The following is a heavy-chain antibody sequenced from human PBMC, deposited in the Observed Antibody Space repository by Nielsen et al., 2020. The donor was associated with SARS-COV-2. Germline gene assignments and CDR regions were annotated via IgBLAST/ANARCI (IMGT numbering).Heavy chain of an antibody. V-gene: IGHV1-18*04. D-gene: IGHD3-10*01. J-gene: IGHJ4*02. CDR3: ARDYRPYGSGSFGFDY. CDR2: ISAYNGNT. CDR1: GYTFTSYY. Sequence: ASVKVSCKASGYTFTSYYMHWVRQAPGQGLEWMGWISAYNGNTNYAQKLQGRVTMTTDTSTSTAYMELRSLRSDDTAVYYCARDYRPYGSGSFGFDYWGQGTLVTVSS.